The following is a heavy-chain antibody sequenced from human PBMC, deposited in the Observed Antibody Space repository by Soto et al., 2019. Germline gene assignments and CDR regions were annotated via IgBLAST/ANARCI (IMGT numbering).Heavy chain of an antibody. J-gene: IGHJ6*02. CDR3: ASRLIAARPGGGMVV. Sequence: ASVKVSCKASGYTFTGYYMHWVRQAPGQGLEWMGWINPNSGGTNYAQKFQGWVTMTRDTSISTAYMELSRLRSDDTAVYYCASRLIAARPGGGMVVWGQGTTVTVS. CDR1: GYTFTGYY. V-gene: IGHV1-2*04. D-gene: IGHD6-6*01. CDR2: INPNSGGT.